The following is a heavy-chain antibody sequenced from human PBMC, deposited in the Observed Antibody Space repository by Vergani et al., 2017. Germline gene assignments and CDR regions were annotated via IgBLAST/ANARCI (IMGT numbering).Heavy chain of an antibody. D-gene: IGHD2-21*01. CDR3: TRHVPCGDGACLHFDH. J-gene: IGHJ4*02. CDR1: ESSFISNE. CDR2: INPIDSKI. V-gene: IGHV5-51*01. Sequence: EVMLVQSGAEVKTPGESLKISCKYSESSFISNEIAWVRQMSGKGLQWMGNINPIDSKIAYSPSFQGQAIMSIDKSITTAYLQWRSLKASDTAIYYCTRHVPCGDGACLHFDHWGQGTKVTVSS.